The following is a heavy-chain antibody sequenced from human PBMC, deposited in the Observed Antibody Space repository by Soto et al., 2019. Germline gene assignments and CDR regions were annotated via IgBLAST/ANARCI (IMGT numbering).Heavy chain of an antibody. CDR1: GFNFNNYG. J-gene: IGHJ6*02. V-gene: IGHV3-33*01. D-gene: IGHD6-13*01. CDR3: ARRQISPPTRGAASARGGIDV. Sequence: QVQLVESGGGVVQPGRSLRLSCAASGFNFNNYGMHWVRQAPGKGLEWVAVIWNDGNGYYYANSVKGRFTISRDNSKNTLYLKMSSLRAEDTAVYYCARRQISPPTRGAASARGGIDVWGQGTTVTVSS. CDR2: IWNDGNGY.